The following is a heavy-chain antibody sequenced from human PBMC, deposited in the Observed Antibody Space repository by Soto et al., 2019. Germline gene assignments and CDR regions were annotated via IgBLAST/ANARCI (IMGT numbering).Heavy chain of an antibody. CDR2: IYYSGIA. D-gene: IGHD3-16*01. J-gene: IGHJ2*01. Sequence: QVQLQESGPGLVRPSQTLSLTCTVSGGSISNGDYYWSWIRQPPGEGLEWIGYIYYSGIAYYNPSLKSRVTISVVTSKNQFSLKLSSVTAADTAVYYCASYNYDAKGTPRYFDLWGRGTLVTVSS. V-gene: IGHV4-30-4*01. CDR1: GGSISNGDYY. CDR3: ASYNYDAKGTPRYFDL.